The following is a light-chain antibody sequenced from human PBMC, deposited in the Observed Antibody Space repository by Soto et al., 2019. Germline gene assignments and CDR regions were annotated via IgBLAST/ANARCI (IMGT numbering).Light chain of an antibody. CDR3: QQRSNSYT. CDR2: DAS. J-gene: IGKJ2*01. V-gene: IGKV3-11*01. Sequence: EIVLTQSPATLSLSPGERATLSCRASQSVSSSLAWYQQKPGQAPRLLILDASTRATGSPARFSGSGSGTDFTLTIRSLEPEDFAVYYCQQRSNSYTFGQGTKLEIK. CDR1: QSVSSS.